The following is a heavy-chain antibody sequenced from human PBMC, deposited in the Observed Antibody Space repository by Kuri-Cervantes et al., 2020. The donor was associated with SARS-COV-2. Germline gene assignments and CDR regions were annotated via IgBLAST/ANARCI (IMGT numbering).Heavy chain of an antibody. J-gene: IGHJ4*02. D-gene: IGHD1-26*01. CDR2: IYYSGTT. V-gene: IGHV4-59*08. CDR3: ARQGGSYGGYYFDY. Sequence: GSLRLSCTVSGGSISSYYWSWIRQPPGQGLEWIGYIYYSGTTNYNPSLKSRVTISVDTSKNQFSLKLSSVTAADTAVYYCARQGGSYGGYYFDYWGQGTLVTVSS. CDR1: GGSISSYY.